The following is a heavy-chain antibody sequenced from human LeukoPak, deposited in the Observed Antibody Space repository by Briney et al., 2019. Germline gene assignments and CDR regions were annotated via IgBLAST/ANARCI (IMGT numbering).Heavy chain of an antibody. Sequence: GGSLRLSCAASGFTVGSTYMSWVRQAPGKGLERVSIIYTGGSTYYADSVKGRFTISRDNSQNTLYLQMNNLRGEDSAVYYCATDWYSSGYYVNWGQGTLVTVSS. CDR1: GFTVGSTY. D-gene: IGHD6-19*01. CDR2: IYTGGST. J-gene: IGHJ4*02. V-gene: IGHV3-53*01. CDR3: ATDWYSSGYYVN.